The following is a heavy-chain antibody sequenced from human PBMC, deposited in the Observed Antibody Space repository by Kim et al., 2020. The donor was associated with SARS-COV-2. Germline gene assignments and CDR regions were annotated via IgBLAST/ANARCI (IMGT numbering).Heavy chain of an antibody. CDR2: IYQGGTKR. Sequence: GGSLRLSCAASGFTFSNYWMNWVRQAPGKGLEWVANIYQGGTKRYVDSVEGRFTISSDNAKNSVSLQMNSLRAEDTAVYYCARGNDVVVPGPSHKYYYYGLDVWGQGTTVTVSS. D-gene: IGHD2-2*01. J-gene: IGHJ6*02. V-gene: IGHV3-7*03. CDR1: GFTFSNYW. CDR3: ARGNDVVVPGPSHKYYYYGLDV.